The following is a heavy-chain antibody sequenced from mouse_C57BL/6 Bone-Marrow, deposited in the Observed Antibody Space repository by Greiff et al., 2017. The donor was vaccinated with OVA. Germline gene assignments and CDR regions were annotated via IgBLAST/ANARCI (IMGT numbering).Heavy chain of an antibody. CDR3: ARYNYGNSWYFDV. CDR2: ISYSGST. D-gene: IGHD2-1*01. Sequence: EVMLVESGPGLAKPSQTLSLTCSVTGYSITSDYWNWIRKFPGNKLEYMGYISYSGSTYYNPSLKSRISITRDTSKNQYYLQLNSVTTEDTATYYCARYNYGNSWYFDVWGTGTTVTVSS. V-gene: IGHV3-8*01. CDR1: GYSITSDY. J-gene: IGHJ1*03.